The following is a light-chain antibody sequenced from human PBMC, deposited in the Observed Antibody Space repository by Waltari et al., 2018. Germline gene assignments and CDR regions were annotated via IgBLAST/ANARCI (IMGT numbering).Light chain of an antibody. CDR2: STN. Sequence: QTVVTQEPSFSVSPGGTVTPTCGLSSGSVSPVNYPSWYQQTPGQAPRTLIYSTNTRSSGVPDRFSGSILGNKAALTITGAQAEDESDYYCVLYMGSGIAWVFGGGTKLTVL. CDR3: VLYMGSGIAWV. V-gene: IGLV8-61*01. CDR1: SGSVSPVNY. J-gene: IGLJ3*02.